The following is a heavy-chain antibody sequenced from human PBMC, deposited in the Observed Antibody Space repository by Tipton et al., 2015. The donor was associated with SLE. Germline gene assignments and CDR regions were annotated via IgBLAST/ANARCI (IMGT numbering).Heavy chain of an antibody. V-gene: IGHV4-34*01. CDR1: GGSISSHY. J-gene: IGHJ3*02. CDR3: ARGLQSVGAFDI. D-gene: IGHD4-11*01. CDR2: INHSGST. Sequence: TLSLTCTVSGGSISSHYWSWIRQPPGKGLEWIGEINHSGSTNYNPSLKSRVTISVDTSKNQFSLKLSSVTAADTAVYYCARGLQSVGAFDIWGQGTMVTVSS.